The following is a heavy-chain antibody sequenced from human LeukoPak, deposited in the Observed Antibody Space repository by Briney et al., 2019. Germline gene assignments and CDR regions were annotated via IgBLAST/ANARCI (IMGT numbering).Heavy chain of an antibody. Sequence: GRSLRLSCAASGFTFSSYGMHWVRQAPGKGLEWVAVISYDGSNKYYADSVKGRFTISRDNSKNTLYLQMNSLRAEDTAVYYCVCLHCLDIVVVPAAIRPDYWGQGTLVTVSS. CDR1: GFTFSSYG. D-gene: IGHD2-2*03. J-gene: IGHJ4*02. V-gene: IGHV3-30*03. CDR2: ISYDGSNK. CDR3: VCLHCLDIVVVPAAIRPDY.